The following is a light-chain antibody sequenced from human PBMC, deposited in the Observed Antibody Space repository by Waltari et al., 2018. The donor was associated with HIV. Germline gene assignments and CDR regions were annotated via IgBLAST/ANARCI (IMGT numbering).Light chain of an antibody. CDR1: NIGGKS. CDR2: YNS. CDR3: KVLDSSNEQVV. J-gene: IGLJ3*02. V-gene: IGLV3-21*04. Sequence: SYVLTQPPSVSVAPGAAATISCGAWNIGGKSVHWYKQQPGQAPVLVTRYNSDRPSGIPDLISGSNSGHTGTLTITGVEAGDEATYYCKVLDSSNEQVVFGGGTELTVL.